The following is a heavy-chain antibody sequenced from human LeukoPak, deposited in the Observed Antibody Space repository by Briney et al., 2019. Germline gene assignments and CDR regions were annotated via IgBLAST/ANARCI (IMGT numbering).Heavy chain of an antibody. V-gene: IGHV4-39*01. Sequence: SETLSLTCTVSGGSISSSSYYWGWIRQPPGKGLEWIAHIHYSGNTYYNPSLKSRVTISVDTSKNQFSLNLSSVTAADTAVYYCARRNVVVPATMARAFDIWGQGTIITVSS. D-gene: IGHD2-2*01. CDR3: ARRNVVVPATMARAFDI. J-gene: IGHJ3*02. CDR1: GGSISSSSYY. CDR2: IHYSGNT.